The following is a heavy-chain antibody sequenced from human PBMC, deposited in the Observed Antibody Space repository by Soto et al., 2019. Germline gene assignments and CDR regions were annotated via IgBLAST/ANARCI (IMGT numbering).Heavy chain of an antibody. J-gene: IGHJ4*02. CDR2: IIPIFGTA. CDR1: GGTFSSYA. Sequence: QVQLVQSGAEVKKPGSSVKVSCKASGGTFSSYAISWVRQAPGQGLEWMGGIIPIFGTANYAQKFQGRVTITADESTSTAYMELSSLRSEDTAVYYCARDSRDYYDSSGSSIYFDYWGQGTLVTVSS. D-gene: IGHD3-22*01. CDR3: ARDSRDYYDSSGSSIYFDY. V-gene: IGHV1-69*01.